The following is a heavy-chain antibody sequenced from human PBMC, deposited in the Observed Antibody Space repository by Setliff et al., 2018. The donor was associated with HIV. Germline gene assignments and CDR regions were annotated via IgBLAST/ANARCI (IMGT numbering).Heavy chain of an antibody. V-gene: IGHV5-51*01. D-gene: IGHD3-3*01. CDR3: ARRPYYDSWSGHQAFDI. CDR2: IYPYDSDT. Sequence: PGESLKISCNGSGYSFTTYWIGWVRQMPGKGLEWMGIIYPYDSDTRYSPSFQGQVTISADKSISTAYVQWSGLKASDTAMYYCARRPYYDSWSGHQAFDIWGQGTMVTVSS. J-gene: IGHJ3*02. CDR1: GYSFTTYW.